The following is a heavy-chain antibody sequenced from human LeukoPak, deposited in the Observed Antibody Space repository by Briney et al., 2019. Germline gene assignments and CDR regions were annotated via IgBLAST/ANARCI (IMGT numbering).Heavy chain of an antibody. CDR2: IYSGGAT. CDR3: ARHDSSGYPGRLHGMVV. V-gene: IGHV3-66*04. Sequence: GGSLRLSGAASGFTVSSNFMSWVRQAPGKGLEWVSVIYSGGATYYADSVKGRFTISRDNSKNTLYLQLSSLRAEDTAVYYCARHDSSGYPGRLHGMVVWGQGTTVTASS. D-gene: IGHD3-22*01. J-gene: IGHJ6*02. CDR1: GFTVSSNF.